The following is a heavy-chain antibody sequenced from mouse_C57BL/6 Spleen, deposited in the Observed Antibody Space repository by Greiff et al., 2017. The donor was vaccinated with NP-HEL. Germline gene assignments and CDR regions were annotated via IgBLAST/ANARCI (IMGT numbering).Heavy chain of an antibody. J-gene: IGHJ4*01. V-gene: IGHV10-1*01. Sequence: EVMLVESGGGLVQPKGSLKLSCAASGFSFNTYAMNWVRQAPGKGLEWVACIRSKSNNYATYYADSVKDRFTISRGGSDSMTYLQMNNLITEDTAMYYCVSSHYYDSSRYGMDYWGQGPSVTVSS. D-gene: IGHD1-1*01. CDR2: IRSKSNNYAT. CDR1: GFSFNTYA. CDR3: VSSHYYDSSRYGMDY.